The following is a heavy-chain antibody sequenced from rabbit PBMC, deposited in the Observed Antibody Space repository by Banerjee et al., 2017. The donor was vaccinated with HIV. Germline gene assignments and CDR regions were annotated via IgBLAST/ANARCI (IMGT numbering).Heavy chain of an antibody. D-gene: IGHD4-1*01. V-gene: IGHV1S47*01. CDR2: ITYGGSA. J-gene: IGHJ4*01. CDR1: GFDFSSYG. Sequence: QEQLVESGGGLVQPGGSLKLSCKASGFDFSSYGVSWVRQAPGKGLEWIGYITYGGSAYYASWVNGRFTISSHNAQNTLYLQLNSLTAADTATYFCVKDYSGWGADLWGPGTLVTV. CDR3: VKDYSGWGADL.